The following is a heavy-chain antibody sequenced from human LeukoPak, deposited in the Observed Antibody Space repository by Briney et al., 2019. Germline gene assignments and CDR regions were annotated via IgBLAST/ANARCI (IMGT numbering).Heavy chain of an antibody. Sequence: GGSLRLSCAASGFTFSSYSMNWVRQAPGKGLEWVSAISGSGGSTYYADSVKGRFTISRDNSKNTLYLQMNSLRAEDTAVYYCARGTTPTDYWGQGTLVTVSS. CDR2: ISGSGGST. CDR1: GFTFSSYS. CDR3: ARGTTPTDY. D-gene: IGHD4-17*01. J-gene: IGHJ4*02. V-gene: IGHV3-23*01.